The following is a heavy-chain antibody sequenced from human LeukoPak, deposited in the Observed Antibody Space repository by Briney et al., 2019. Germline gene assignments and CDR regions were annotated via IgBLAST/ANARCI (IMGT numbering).Heavy chain of an antibody. CDR3: ARDNGYCTNGVCYDVYFDL. Sequence: GASLKVSCKAFGYTFTSYYMHWVRQAPGQAPEWMGVISPSGGSTTYAHKFQGGVTLTRDTSISAAYLERSRLRSDDTAVYYCARDNGYCTNGVCYDVYFDLWGSGTLVTVSS. D-gene: IGHD2-8*01. V-gene: IGHV1-46*01. J-gene: IGHJ2*01. CDR1: GYTFTSYY. CDR2: ISPSGGST.